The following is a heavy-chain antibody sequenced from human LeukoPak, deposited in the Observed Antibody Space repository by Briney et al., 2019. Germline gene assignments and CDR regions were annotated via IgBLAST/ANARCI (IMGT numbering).Heavy chain of an antibody. V-gene: IGHV3-23*01. CDR1: GFTFSNYA. CDR2: IDGSGGRT. Sequence: AGGSLRLSCAASGFTFSNYAMSWVRQAPGKGLEWVSAIDGSGGRTHYAESVKGRFTISRDNSKNTLYLQMNSLRAEDTAVYYCARVVDTHFDYWGQGTLVTVSS. D-gene: IGHD5-18*01. CDR3: ARVVDTHFDY. J-gene: IGHJ4*02.